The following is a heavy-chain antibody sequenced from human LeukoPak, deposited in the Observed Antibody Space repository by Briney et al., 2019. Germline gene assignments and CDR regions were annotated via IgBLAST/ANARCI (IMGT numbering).Heavy chain of an antibody. CDR1: VGSFSGYY. J-gene: IGHJ5*02. CDR3: ARSRSRYCSSTSCYQNWFDP. D-gene: IGHD2-2*01. V-gene: IGHV4-34*01. CDR2: INLSGGT. Sequence: PSETLSLTCAVYVGSFSGYYWSWIRQHPGKGLEWIGEINLSGGTNYNSSLKSRVTISVDTSNNQFSLKLSSVTAADSGVYYCARSRSRYCSSTSCYQNWFDPWRQGTRLTVPS.